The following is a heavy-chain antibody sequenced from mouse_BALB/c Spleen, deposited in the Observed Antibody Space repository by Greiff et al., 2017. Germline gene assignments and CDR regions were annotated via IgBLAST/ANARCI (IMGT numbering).Heavy chain of an antibody. V-gene: IGHV5-15*02. Sequence: EVQLQESGGGLVQPGGSRKLSCAASGFTFSDYGMAWVRQAPGKGPEWVAFISNLAYSIYYAKTVTGRFTISRENAKNTLYLEMSSLRSEDTAMYYCARERGFMDYWGQGTSVTVSS. CDR1: GFTFSDYG. CDR2: ISNLAYSI. CDR3: ARERGFMDY. J-gene: IGHJ4*01.